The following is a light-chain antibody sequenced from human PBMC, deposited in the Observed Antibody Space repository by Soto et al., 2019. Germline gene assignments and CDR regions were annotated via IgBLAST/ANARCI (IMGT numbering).Light chain of an antibody. V-gene: IGLV2-23*01. Sequence: QSALTQPASVSGSPGQSITISCAGTSSDVGSYDFVSWYQQYPGKAPKVVIYEGSKRPSGVSHRFSGSKSGNTASLTISGLQAEDEADYYCCSYAGRSTYVFGTGTQLTVL. CDR3: CSYAGRSTYV. CDR2: EGS. J-gene: IGLJ1*01. CDR1: SSDVGSYDF.